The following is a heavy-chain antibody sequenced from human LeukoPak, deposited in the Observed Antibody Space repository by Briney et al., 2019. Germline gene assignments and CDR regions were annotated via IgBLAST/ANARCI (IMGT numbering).Heavy chain of an antibody. D-gene: IGHD3-16*02. CDR3: AKDLIRLGELSSFDY. V-gene: IGHV3-21*01. Sequence: PGGSLRLSCAASGFTFSTYSMNWVRQAPGKGLEWVSSITRSSYIYYADSVKGRFTISRDNAKNSLYLQMNSLRAEDTAVYYCAKDLIRLGELSSFDYWGQGTLVTVSS. CDR1: GFTFSTYS. CDR2: ITRSSYI. J-gene: IGHJ4*02.